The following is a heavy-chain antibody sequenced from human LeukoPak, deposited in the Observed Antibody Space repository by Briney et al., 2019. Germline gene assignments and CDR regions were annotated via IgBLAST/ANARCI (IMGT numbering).Heavy chain of an antibody. Sequence: GGSLRLSCAASGFTFSDYFMSWIRQAPGKGLEWVSYISTSGDIIYYADSVKGRFIISRDNAKNSLYLQMNSLRAEDTAVYYCARGRTTTLYYFDYWGQGTLVTVSS. CDR1: GFTFSDYF. D-gene: IGHD1-1*01. CDR2: ISTSGDII. CDR3: ARGRTTTLYYFDY. V-gene: IGHV3-11*01. J-gene: IGHJ4*02.